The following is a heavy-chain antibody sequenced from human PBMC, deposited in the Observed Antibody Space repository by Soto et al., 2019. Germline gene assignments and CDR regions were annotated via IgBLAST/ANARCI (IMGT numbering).Heavy chain of an antibody. CDR1: GFTFSSYA. J-gene: IGHJ3*02. V-gene: IGHV3-23*01. CDR3: AKAPLGPLRSWPFDM. D-gene: IGHD4-17*01. CDR2: ISGSGGNT. Sequence: EVQMLESGGGLVQPGGSLRLSCAASGFTFSSYALSWVRQAPGKGLEWVSVISGSGGNTYYADSVKGRFTISRDNSKNTLYLQMNSLRAEDTAVYYCAKAPLGPLRSWPFDMWGQGRMVTVSS.